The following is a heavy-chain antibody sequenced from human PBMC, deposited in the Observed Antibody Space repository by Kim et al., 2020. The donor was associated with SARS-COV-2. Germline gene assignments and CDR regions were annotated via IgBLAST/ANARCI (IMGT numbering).Heavy chain of an antibody. D-gene: IGHD3-10*01. J-gene: IGHJ4*02. CDR3: AKDGGVLWFGEFDY. Sequence: ADSVKGRFTISRDNSKNTLYLQMNSLRAEDTAVYYCAKDGGVLWFGEFDYWGQGTLVTVSS. V-gene: IGHV3-23*01.